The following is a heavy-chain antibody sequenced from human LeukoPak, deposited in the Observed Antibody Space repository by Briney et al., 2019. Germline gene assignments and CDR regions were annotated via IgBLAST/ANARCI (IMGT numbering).Heavy chain of an antibody. CDR3: ARVGATYSGDP. CDR1: GYTFTGYY. CDR2: INPNSGGT. J-gene: IGHJ5*02. D-gene: IGHD1-26*01. V-gene: IGHV1-2*02. Sequence: ASVKVSCKASGYTFTGYYLHWVRQAPGQGLEWMGWINPNSGGTNYAQNFQGRITMTRDTSISTAYMELSRLRSDDTAVYYCARVGATYSGDPWGQGTLVTVSS.